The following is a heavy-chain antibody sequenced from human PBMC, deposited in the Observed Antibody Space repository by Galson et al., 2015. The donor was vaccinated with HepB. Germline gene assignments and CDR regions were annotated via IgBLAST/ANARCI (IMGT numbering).Heavy chain of an antibody. CDR2: ISPGGTK. CDR3: ARNPASYDYYNMDV. J-gene: IGHJ6*02. Sequence: SLRLSCAASGFGFTSHSMNWVRHSPGKGLEWLAYISPGGTKYYADSAGGRFTISRDNAKKSKYLHMSSLRVEDTAVYYCARNPASYDYYNMDVWGQGTTVTVSS. D-gene: IGHD2-21*01. V-gene: IGHV3-48*01. CDR1: GFGFTSHS.